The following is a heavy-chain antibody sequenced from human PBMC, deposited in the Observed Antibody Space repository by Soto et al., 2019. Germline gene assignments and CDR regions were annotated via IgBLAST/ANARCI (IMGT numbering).Heavy chain of an antibody. Sequence: SVKVSCKASGGTFSSYAISWVRQAPGQGLEWMGGIIPIFGTANYAQKFQGRVTITADKSTSTAYMELGSLRSDDTAVYYCARDLYYSSGRYFDHDAFDIWGQGTVVTVSS. CDR1: GGTFSSYA. V-gene: IGHV1-69*06. D-gene: IGHD6-19*01. CDR3: ARDLYYSSGRYFDHDAFDI. J-gene: IGHJ3*02. CDR2: IIPIFGTA.